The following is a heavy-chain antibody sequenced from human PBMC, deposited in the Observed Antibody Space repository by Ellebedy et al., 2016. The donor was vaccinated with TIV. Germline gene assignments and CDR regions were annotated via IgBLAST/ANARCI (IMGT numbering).Heavy chain of an antibody. CDR3: ARDPSRQYFDWSYLDY. Sequence: ASVKVSXKASGYTFTNYAMHWVRQAPGQRLEWMGWISAYNGNIKYAQKFQGRVTMTTDTSTNTAYMELRSLISDDTAVYYCARDPSRQYFDWSYLDYWGQGTLVTVSS. V-gene: IGHV1-18*01. J-gene: IGHJ4*02. D-gene: IGHD3-9*01. CDR1: GYTFTNYA. CDR2: ISAYNGNI.